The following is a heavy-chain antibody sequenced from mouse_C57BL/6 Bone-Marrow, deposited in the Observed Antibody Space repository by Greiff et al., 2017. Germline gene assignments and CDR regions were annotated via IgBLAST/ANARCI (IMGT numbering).Heavy chain of an antibody. J-gene: IGHJ3*01. V-gene: IGHV5-4*03. CDR2: ISDGGSYT. CDR3: ASSTIYYYGSSSSWFAY. D-gene: IGHD1-1*01. Sequence: EVKVEESGGGLVKPGGSLKLSCAASGFTFSSYAMSWVRQTPEKRLEWVATISDGGSYTYYPDNVKGRFTISRDNAKNNLYLQMSHLKSEDTAMYYCASSTIYYYGSSSSWFAYWGQGTLVTVSA. CDR1: GFTFSSYA.